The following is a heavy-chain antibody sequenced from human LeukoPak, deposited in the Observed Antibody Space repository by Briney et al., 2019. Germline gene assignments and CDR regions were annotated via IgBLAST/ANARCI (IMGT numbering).Heavy chain of an antibody. CDR2: IYTSGST. Sequence: PSETLSLTCTVSGGSISSYYWSWIRQPAGKGLEWIGGIYTSGSTNYNPSLKSRVTTSVDTSKNQFSLKLRSVTAADTAVYYCARGWGSHPPMDYWGQGTLVTVSS. D-gene: IGHD7-27*01. CDR3: ARGWGSHPPMDY. V-gene: IGHV4-4*07. CDR1: GGSISSYY. J-gene: IGHJ4*02.